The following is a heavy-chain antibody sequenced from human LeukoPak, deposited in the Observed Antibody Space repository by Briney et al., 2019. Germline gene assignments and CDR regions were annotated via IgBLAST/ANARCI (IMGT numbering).Heavy chain of an antibody. J-gene: IGHJ5*02. D-gene: IGHD5-18*01. CDR3: ARGMGGYSYGSLPYNWFDP. CDR1: GYTFTGYY. V-gene: IGHV1-2*02. Sequence: ASVTVSCKASGYTFTGYYMHWVRQAPGQGLEWMGWINPNSGGTNYAQKFQGRVTMTRDTSISTAYMELSRLRSDDTAVYYCARGMGGYSYGSLPYNWFDPWGQGTLVTVSS. CDR2: INPNSGGT.